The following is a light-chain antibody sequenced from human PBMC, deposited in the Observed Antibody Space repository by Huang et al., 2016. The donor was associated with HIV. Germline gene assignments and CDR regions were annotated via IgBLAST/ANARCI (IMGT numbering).Light chain of an antibody. Sequence: DIQMTQSPASLSASVGTRVTITCRASQGISNSLAWYQQKPGNAPKHLLYATSTLDSGVPSRFSGSGSGTDYTLTISSLQPEDFATYYCQQYYNSPPWTFGQGTKVEIK. J-gene: IGKJ1*01. CDR2: ATS. CDR3: QQYYNSPPWT. CDR1: QGISNS. V-gene: IGKV1-NL1*01.